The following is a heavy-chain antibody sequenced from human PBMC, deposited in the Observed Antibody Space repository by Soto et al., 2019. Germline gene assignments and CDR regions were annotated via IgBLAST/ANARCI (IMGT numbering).Heavy chain of an antibody. CDR1: GGTFSSYT. CDR2: IIPILGIA. CDR3: ARSGYCSSTSCYAPHYYYYGMDV. Sequence: SVKVSCKASGGTFSSYTISWVRQAPGQGLEWMGRIIPILGIANYAQKFQGRVTITADKSTSTAYMELSSLRSEDTAVYYCARSGYCSSTSCYAPHYYYYGMDVWGQGTTVTVSS. J-gene: IGHJ6*02. V-gene: IGHV1-69*02. D-gene: IGHD2-2*01.